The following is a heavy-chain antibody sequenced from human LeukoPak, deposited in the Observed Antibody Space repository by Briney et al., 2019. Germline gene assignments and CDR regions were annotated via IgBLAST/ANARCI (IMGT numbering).Heavy chain of an antibody. CDR1: GGTFRSYA. Sequence: SVKVSCKASGGTFRSYAISWVRQAPRQGREWMGGIIPIFGTGNYAQKFQSRVTITADESTSTAYMELSSLRSEDTAVYYCARENSSGPPRYYFDYWGQGTLVTVSS. CDR2: IIPIFGTG. J-gene: IGHJ4*02. CDR3: ARENSSGPPRYYFDY. D-gene: IGHD3-22*01. V-gene: IGHV1-69*13.